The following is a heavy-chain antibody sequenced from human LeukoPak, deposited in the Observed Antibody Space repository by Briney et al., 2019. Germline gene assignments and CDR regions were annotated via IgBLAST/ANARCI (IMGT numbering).Heavy chain of an antibody. Sequence: GGSLRLSCAASGFTFSSYWMSWVRQAPGKGLEWVANIKQDGSEKYYVDSVKDRFTISRDNAKNSLYLQMNSLRAEDTAVYYCARVAFRGYSGYDSGYFDYWGQGTLVTVSS. V-gene: IGHV3-7*01. J-gene: IGHJ4*02. CDR1: GFTFSSYW. CDR3: ARVAFRGYSGYDSGYFDY. CDR2: IKQDGSEK. D-gene: IGHD5-12*01.